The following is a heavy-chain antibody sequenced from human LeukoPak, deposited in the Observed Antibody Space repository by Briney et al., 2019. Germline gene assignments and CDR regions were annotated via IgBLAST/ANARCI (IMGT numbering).Heavy chain of an antibody. V-gene: IGHV4-38-2*02. Sequence: PSETLSLTCTVSGYSISSGYYWGWIRQPPGKGLEWIGSIYHSGSTYYNPSLKSRVTISVDTPKNQFSLKLSSVTAADTAVYYCATVQRPMVRGNYYYYYMDVWGKGTTVTVSS. CDR3: ATVQRPMVRGNYYYYYMDV. D-gene: IGHD3-10*01. CDR2: IYHSGST. CDR1: GYSISSGYY. J-gene: IGHJ6*03.